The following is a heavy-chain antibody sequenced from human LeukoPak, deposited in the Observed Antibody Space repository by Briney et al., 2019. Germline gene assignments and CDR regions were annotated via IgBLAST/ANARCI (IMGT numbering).Heavy chain of an antibody. V-gene: IGHV3-23*01. D-gene: IGHD4-17*01. CDR3: ARGNYGDYVNDY. Sequence: TGASLRLSCAASGFTFSSYAMSWVRQAPGKGLEWVSAISGSGGSTYYADSVKGRFTISGDNSKNTLYLQMNSLRAEDTAVYYCARGNYGDYVNDYWGQGTLVTVSS. CDR2: ISGSGGST. J-gene: IGHJ4*02. CDR1: GFTFSSYA.